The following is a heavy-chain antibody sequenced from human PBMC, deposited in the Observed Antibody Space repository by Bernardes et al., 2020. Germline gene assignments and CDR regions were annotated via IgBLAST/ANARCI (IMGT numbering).Heavy chain of an antibody. D-gene: IGHD4-17*01. CDR3: AREDYGDYVGYPYYFDY. CDR1: GGSISSSSYY. CDR2: IYYSGST. Sequence: SETLSLTCTVSGGSISSSSYYWGWIRQPPGKGLEWIGSIYYSGSTYYNPSLKSRVTISVDTSKNQFSLKLSSVTAADTAVYYCAREDYGDYVGYPYYFDYWGQGTLVTVSS. J-gene: IGHJ4*02. V-gene: IGHV4-39*01.